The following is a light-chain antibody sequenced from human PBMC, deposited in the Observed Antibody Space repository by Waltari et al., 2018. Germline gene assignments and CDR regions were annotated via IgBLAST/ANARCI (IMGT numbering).Light chain of an antibody. Sequence: IVLTQSPDTLSLSPGERATLSCWASQSVGIYLAWYQQKPGQAPRLLIYDASKRATGIPARFSGSGSGTDFTLTISNLEPEDFAVYYCQQRSISCTFGQGIRLEI. V-gene: IGKV3-11*01. CDR3: QQRSISCT. J-gene: IGKJ2*02. CDR1: QSVGIY. CDR2: DAS.